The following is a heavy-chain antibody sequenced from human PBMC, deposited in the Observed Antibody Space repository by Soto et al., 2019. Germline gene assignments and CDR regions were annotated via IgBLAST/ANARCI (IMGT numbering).Heavy chain of an antibody. CDR3: AKDNTALDY. CDR2: ISSSSSTI. D-gene: IGHD5-18*01. CDR1: GFTFSSYS. V-gene: IGHV3-48*01. Sequence: WGVLRLSCASSGFTFSSYSMNWVRQAPGKGLEWVSYISSSSSTIYYADSVKGRFTISRDNSKNTLYLQMNSLRAEDTAVYYCAKDNTALDYWGQGTLVTVSS. J-gene: IGHJ4*02.